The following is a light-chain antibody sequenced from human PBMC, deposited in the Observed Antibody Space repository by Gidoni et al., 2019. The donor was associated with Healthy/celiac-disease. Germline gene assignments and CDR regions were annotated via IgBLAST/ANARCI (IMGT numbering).Light chain of an antibody. V-gene: IGLV2-14*03. CDR2: DVS. CDR1: SSDVGGYNY. J-gene: IGLJ2*01. Sequence: HSSLTQPASVSGSPGQSITISCTGTSSDVGGYNYVSWYQQHPGKAPKLIIYDVSNRPSGVSNRFSGSKSGNTASLTISGLQAEDEADYYCSSYTSSSTQVFGGGTKLTVL. CDR3: SSYTSSSTQV.